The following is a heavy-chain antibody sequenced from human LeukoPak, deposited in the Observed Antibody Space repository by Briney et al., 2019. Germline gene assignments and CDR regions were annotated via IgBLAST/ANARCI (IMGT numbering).Heavy chain of an antibody. CDR3: ARDLRPAYSYYPNWFDP. Sequence: GASVKVSCKASGGTFSSYAISWVRQAPGQGLEWMGWISAYNGNTNYAQKLQGRVTMTTDTSTSTAYMELRSLRSDDTAVYYCARDLRPAYSYYPNWFDPWGQGTLVTVSS. CDR1: GGTFSSYA. D-gene: IGHD3-10*01. J-gene: IGHJ5*02. CDR2: ISAYNGNT. V-gene: IGHV1-18*01.